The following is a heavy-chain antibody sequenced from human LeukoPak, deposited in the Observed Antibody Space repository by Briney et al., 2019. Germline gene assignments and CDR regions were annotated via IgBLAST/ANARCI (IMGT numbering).Heavy chain of an antibody. CDR3: AKAPTVTTFGY. CDR2: IGDHGVYT. V-gene: IGHV3-23*01. J-gene: IGHJ4*02. D-gene: IGHD4-17*01. Sequence: GGPLRLSCAASGFTFVTSAMSWVRQAPGKGLEWVSSIGDHGVYTYYGDSVKGRFTISRDDSKRTLYLRMDSLRVDDSAIYYCAKAPTVTTFGYWGQGILVTVSS. CDR1: GFTFVTSA.